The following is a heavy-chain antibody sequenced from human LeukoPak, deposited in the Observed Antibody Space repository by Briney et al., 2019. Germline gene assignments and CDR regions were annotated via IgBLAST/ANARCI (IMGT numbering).Heavy chain of an antibody. CDR2: ISGSGGST. D-gene: IGHD3-22*01. CDR1: GFTFSSYA. J-gene: IGHJ4*02. V-gene: IGHV3-23*01. Sequence: GGSLRLSCAASGFTFSSYAMSWVRQAPGKGLEWVSAISGSGGSTYYADSVKGRFTISRDNSKNTLYLQMNSLRAEDTAVYYGAKDIRVSYYYDSSGTALDYWGQGTLVTVSS. CDR3: AKDIRVSYYYDSSGTALDY.